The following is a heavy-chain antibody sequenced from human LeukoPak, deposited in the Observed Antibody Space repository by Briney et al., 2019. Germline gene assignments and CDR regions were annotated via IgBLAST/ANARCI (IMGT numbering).Heavy chain of an antibody. CDR3: ARPQGTGYSYGYNFDY. D-gene: IGHD5-18*01. CDR1: GGSFSGYY. V-gene: IGHV4-34*01. J-gene: IGHJ4*02. CDR2: INHSGST. Sequence: PSETLSLTCAVYGGSFSGYYWSWIRQPPGKGLEWIGEINHSGSTNYNPSLKSRVTTSVDTSKNQFSLKLSSVTAADTAVYYCARPQGTGYSYGYNFDYWGQGTLVTVSS.